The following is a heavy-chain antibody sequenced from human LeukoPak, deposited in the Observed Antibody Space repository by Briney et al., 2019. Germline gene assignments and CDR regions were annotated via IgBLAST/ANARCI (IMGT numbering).Heavy chain of an antibody. CDR1: GFTFSSYA. CDR2: XSGSGGST. J-gene: IGHJ4*02. D-gene: IGHD6-13*01. V-gene: IGHV3-23*01. CDR3: AKDRFGRRRYSSSFDY. Sequence: GGSLRLSCAASGFTFSSYAMSWVRQAPGKGLEXXXXXSGSGGSTYYADSVKGRFTISRDNSKNTLYLQMNSLRAEDTAVYYCAKDRFGRRRYSSSFDYWGQGTLVTVSS.